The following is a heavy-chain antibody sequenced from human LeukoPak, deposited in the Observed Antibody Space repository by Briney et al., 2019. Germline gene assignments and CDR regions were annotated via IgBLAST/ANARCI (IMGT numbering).Heavy chain of an antibody. Sequence: PSETLSLTCTVSGDSISTYFWSWIRQSPGKGLQWIGYIYNSGSTNYNPSLKSRVTISVDTSKNQFSLKLSSVTAADTAVYYCASFYARFGEFIDYWGQGTLVTVSS. J-gene: IGHJ4*02. CDR2: IYNSGST. CDR3: ASFYARFGEFIDY. V-gene: IGHV4-59*08. CDR1: GDSISTYF. D-gene: IGHD3-10*01.